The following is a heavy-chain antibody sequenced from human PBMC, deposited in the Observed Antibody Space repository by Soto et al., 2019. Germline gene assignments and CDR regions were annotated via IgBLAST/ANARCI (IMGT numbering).Heavy chain of an antibody. V-gene: IGHV5-51*01. CDR2: IYPGDSDT. CDR3: ARHEEFGNIAARTDY. J-gene: IGHJ4*02. CDR1: GYSCTSYW. Sequence: PCQSLKVSCKDSGYSCTSYWIGWVRQMTGKGLEWMGIIYPGDSDTRYSPSFQGQVTISADKSISTAYLQWSSLKASDTAMYYCARHEEFGNIAARTDYWGQGTLVTVSS. D-gene: IGHD6-6*01.